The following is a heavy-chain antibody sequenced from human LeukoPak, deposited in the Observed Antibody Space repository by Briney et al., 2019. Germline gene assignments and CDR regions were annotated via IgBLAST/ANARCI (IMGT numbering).Heavy chain of an antibody. CDR1: GFTFSSYG. CDR2: ISYDGSNK. D-gene: IGHD3-10*01. CDR3: AKDREVWFGELDYFDY. V-gene: IGHV3-30*18. J-gene: IGHJ4*02. Sequence: GGSLRLSCAASGFTFSSYGMHWVRQAPGKGLEWVAVISYDGSNKYYADSVKGRFTISRDNSKNTLYLQMNSLRAEDTAVYYCAKDREVWFGELDYFDYWGQGTLVTVSS.